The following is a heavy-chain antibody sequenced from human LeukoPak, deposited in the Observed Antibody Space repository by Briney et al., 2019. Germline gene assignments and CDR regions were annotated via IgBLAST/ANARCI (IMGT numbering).Heavy chain of an antibody. V-gene: IGHV7-4-1*02. J-gene: IGHJ6*02. CDR3: ARVTHRYCSSTSCYTCYYDGMDV. CDR2: INTNTGNP. D-gene: IGHD2-2*02. CDR1: GYTFTSYA. Sequence: GASVKVSCKASGYTFTSYAMNWVRQAPGQGLEWMGWINTNTGNPTYAQGFTGRFVFSLVTSVSTAYLQISSLKAEDTAVYYCARVTHRYCSSTSCYTCYYDGMDVWGQGTTVTVSS.